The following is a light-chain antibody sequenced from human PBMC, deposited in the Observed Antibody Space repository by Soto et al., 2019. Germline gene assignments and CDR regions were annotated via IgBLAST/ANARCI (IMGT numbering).Light chain of an antibody. J-gene: IGKJ4*01. Sequence: EIVLTQSPATLSLSPGERATLSCRASQSVSSYLAWYQQKPGQAPRLLIYHASNRATGIPARFSGRGSGTDFTLTISSLEPDDFAVYYCQQRSDWPSTFGGGTKVQIK. CDR2: HAS. CDR3: QQRSDWPST. CDR1: QSVSSY. V-gene: IGKV3-11*01.